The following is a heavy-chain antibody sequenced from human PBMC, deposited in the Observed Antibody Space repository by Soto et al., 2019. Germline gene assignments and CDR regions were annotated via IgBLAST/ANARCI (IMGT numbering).Heavy chain of an antibody. Sequence: PGGSLRLSCAASGFTFSSYGMHWVRQAPGKGLEWVAVISYDGSNKYYADSVKGRFTISRDNSKDTLYLQMNSLRTEDTAVYYCAKDLLSIETWSPLDYWGQGTLVTVS. J-gene: IGHJ4*02. CDR3: AKDLLSIETWSPLDY. CDR1: GFTFSSYG. V-gene: IGHV3-30*18. CDR2: ISYDGSNK. D-gene: IGHD2-8*01.